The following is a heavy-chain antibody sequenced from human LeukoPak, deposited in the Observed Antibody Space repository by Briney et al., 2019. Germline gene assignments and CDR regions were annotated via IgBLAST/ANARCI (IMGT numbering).Heavy chain of an antibody. CDR2: IWYDGSNK. V-gene: IGHV3-33*06. CDR3: AKDRGYSRDEALDY. CDR1: GFTFSSYG. J-gene: IGHJ4*02. D-gene: IGHD5-12*01. Sequence: GGSLRLSCAAPGFTFSSYGMHWVRQAPGKGLEWVAVIWYDGSNKYYADSVKGRFTISRDNSKNTLYLQMSSLRAEDTAVYYCAKDRGYSRDEALDYWGQGTLVTVSS.